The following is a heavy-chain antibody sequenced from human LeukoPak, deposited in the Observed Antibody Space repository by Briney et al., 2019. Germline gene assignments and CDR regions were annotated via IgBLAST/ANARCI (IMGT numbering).Heavy chain of an antibody. V-gene: IGHV1-2*02. D-gene: IGHD2-15*01. J-gene: IGHJ3*02. CDR1: GYTFTGYY. Sequence: GASVKVSCKTSGYTFTGYYMHWVRQAPGQGLEWMGWINPNRDDTNYAQRFQGRVTMTRDTSISTAYMELIRLTSDDTAVYFCARDSGSDAFDIWGQGTMVTVSS. CDR3: ARDSGSDAFDI. CDR2: INPNRDDT.